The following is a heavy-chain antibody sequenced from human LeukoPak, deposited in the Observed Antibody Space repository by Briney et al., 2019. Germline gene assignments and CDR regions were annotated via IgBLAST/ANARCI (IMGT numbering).Heavy chain of an antibody. V-gene: IGHV1-8*01. CDR3: ACKYGSGSYLTYYYYCGMDV. CDR2: MNPNSGNT. CDR1: GYTFTSYD. D-gene: IGHD3-10*01. J-gene: IGHJ6*02. Sequence: ASVKVSCKASGYTFTSYDINWVRQATGQGLEWMGWMNPNSGNTGYAQKFQGRVTMTRNTSISTAYTELSSLRSEDTAVYYCACKYGSGSYLTYYYYCGMDVWGQGTTVTVSS.